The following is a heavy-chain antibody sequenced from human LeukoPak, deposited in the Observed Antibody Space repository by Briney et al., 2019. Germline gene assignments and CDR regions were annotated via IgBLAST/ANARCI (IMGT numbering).Heavy chain of an antibody. V-gene: IGHV4-38-2*02. CDR3: ARVDSYWFDP. J-gene: IGHJ5*02. CDR1: GYSISSSYY. Sequence: SETLSLTCTVSGYSISSSYYWGWIRQPPGKGLEWIGSIYNRGTNHYSPSLKSRVTISLDTSKNQFSLKLSSVTAADTAVYYCARVDSYWFDPWGQGTLVTVSS. D-gene: IGHD2-2*03. CDR2: IYNRGTN.